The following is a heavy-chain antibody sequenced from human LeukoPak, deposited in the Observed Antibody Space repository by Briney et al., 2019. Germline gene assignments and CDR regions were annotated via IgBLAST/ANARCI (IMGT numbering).Heavy chain of an antibody. CDR1: GFTVSSNY. CDR3: ARDDYADSGSNACDI. J-gene: IGHJ3*02. Sequence: PGGSLRLSCAASGFTVSSNYMSWVRQAPGKGLEWVSVIYSGGSTYYADSVKGRFTISRDNSKNTLYLQMNSLRAEDTAVYYCARDDYADSGSNACDIWGQGTMVTVSS. V-gene: IGHV3-53*01. D-gene: IGHD4-17*01. CDR2: IYSGGST.